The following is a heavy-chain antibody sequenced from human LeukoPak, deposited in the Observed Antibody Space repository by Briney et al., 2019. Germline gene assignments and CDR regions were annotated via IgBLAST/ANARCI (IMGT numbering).Heavy chain of an antibody. D-gene: IGHD6-13*01. V-gene: IGHV3-9*01. CDR2: ISWNSGSI. J-gene: IGHJ6*03. CDR1: GFTFDDYA. Sequence: PVRSLRLSCAASGFTFDDYAMHWVRQAPGKGLGWVSGISWNSGSIGYADSVKGRFTISRDNAKNSLYLQMNSLRAEDTDLYYCAKGVAAGYYYYMDVWGKGTTVTVSS. CDR3: AKGVAAGYYYYMDV.